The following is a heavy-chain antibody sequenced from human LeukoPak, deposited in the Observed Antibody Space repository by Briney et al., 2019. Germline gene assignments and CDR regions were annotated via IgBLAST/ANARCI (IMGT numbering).Heavy chain of an antibody. J-gene: IGHJ6*02. CDR3: AKPGGV. CDR2: ISWNSGSI. D-gene: IGHD4-23*01. Sequence: TGGSLRLSCAASGFTFEDYAMHWVRQAPGKGLEWVSGISWNSGSIGYADSVKGRFTISRDNAKNSLYLQMNSLRAEDTALYYCAKPGGVWGQGTTVTVSS. V-gene: IGHV3-9*01. CDR1: GFTFEDYA.